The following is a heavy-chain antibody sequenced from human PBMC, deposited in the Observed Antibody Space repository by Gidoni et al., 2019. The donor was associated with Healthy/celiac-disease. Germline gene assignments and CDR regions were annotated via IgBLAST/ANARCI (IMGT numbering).Heavy chain of an antibody. D-gene: IGHD3-10*01. V-gene: IGHV3-21*01. J-gene: IGHJ4*02. CDR3: ARGRYYFDY. Sequence: EVQLVESGGGLVKPGGSLRLSCAASGFTFSSYSMNWVRQAPGKGLGWVSSISSSSRYIYYAESVKGRFTISRDNAKNSLYLQMNSLRAEDTAVYYCARGRYYFDYWGQGTLVTVSS. CDR2: ISSSSRYI. CDR1: GFTFSSYS.